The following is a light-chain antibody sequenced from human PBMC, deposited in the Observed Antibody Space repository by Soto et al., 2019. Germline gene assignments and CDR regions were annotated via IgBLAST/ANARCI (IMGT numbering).Light chain of an antibody. Sequence: EIVLTQSPGTLSLSPGDRVTLSCRASQSVSSRYLAWYQKKPGQAPRLLIYGASSRATGIPDRFSGSGSGTDFTLTISRLEPEDFAVYYCQQYAASRTFGQGTKVDIK. CDR2: GAS. CDR1: QSVSSRY. V-gene: IGKV3-20*01. CDR3: QQYAASRT. J-gene: IGKJ1*01.